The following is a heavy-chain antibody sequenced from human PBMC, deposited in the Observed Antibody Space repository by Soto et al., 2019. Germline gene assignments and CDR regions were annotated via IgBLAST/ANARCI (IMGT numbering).Heavy chain of an antibody. J-gene: IGHJ5*02. CDR3: ARGRKPRYCSSTSCYRNWFDP. D-gene: IGHD2-2*02. CDR1: GGSFSGYY. CDR2: INHSGST. V-gene: IGHV4-34*01. Sequence: PSETLFLTCAVYGGSFSGYYWSWIRQPPGKGLEWIGEINHSGSTNYNPSLKSRVTISVDTSKNQFSLKLSSVAAADTAVYYCARGRKPRYCSSTSCYRNWFDPWGQGTLVTVSS.